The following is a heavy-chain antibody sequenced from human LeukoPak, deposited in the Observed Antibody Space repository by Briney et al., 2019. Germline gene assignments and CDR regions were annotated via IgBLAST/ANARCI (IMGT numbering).Heavy chain of an antibody. V-gene: IGHV4-34*01. D-gene: IGHD4-17*01. J-gene: IGHJ3*02. CDR3: ARGAAGGDSNGSRAFDI. Sequence: SETLSLTCAVYGGSFSGYYWSWIRQPPGKGLEWIGEINHSGSTNYNPSLKSRVTISVDTSKNQFSLKLSPVTAADTAVYYCARGAAGGDSNGSRAFDIWGQGTMVTVSS. CDR1: GGSFSGYY. CDR2: INHSGST.